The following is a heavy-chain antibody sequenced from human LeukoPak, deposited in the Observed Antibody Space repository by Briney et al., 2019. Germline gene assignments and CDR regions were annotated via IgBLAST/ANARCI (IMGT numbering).Heavy chain of an antibody. Sequence: PSATLSVSCAVYGESFSGYYWSWVRQPPGEGLEWMGEINDSGGTTYNPPLMWRGAISVEATTNKSSWKLICVVGADTTVYYFAGGSTSSGWFRGVDAFDICGEGTMVSASS. CDR3: AGGSTSSGWFRGVDAFDI. V-gene: IGHV4-34*01. J-gene: IGHJ3*02. CDR1: GESFSGYY. CDR2: INDSGGT. D-gene: IGHD6-19*01.